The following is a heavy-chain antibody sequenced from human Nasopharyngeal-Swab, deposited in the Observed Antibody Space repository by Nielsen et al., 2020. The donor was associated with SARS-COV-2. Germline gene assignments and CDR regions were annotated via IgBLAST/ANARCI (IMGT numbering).Heavy chain of an antibody. Sequence: GESLKISCKGSGYSFTSYWIGWVRQMPGKGLEWMGIIYPGGSDTRYSPSFQGQVTISADKSISTAYLQWSSLKASDTAMYYCAGDEGVYSSSSRGAFDIWGQGTMVTVSS. CDR2: IYPGGSDT. V-gene: IGHV5-51*01. J-gene: IGHJ3*02. CDR3: AGDEGVYSSSSRGAFDI. D-gene: IGHD6-6*01. CDR1: GYSFTSYW.